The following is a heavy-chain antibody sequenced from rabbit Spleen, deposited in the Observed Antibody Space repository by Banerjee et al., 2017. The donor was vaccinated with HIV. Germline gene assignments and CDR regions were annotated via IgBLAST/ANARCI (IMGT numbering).Heavy chain of an antibody. CDR1: GFSFSFSYW. CDR2: MDTGSSGFT. D-gene: IGHD8-1*01. Sequence: QSLEESGGDLVKPGASLTLTYTASGFSFSFSYWICWVRQAPGKGLEWIACMDTGSSGFTYFASWAKGRFTISKTSSTTVTLQMTSLTAADTATYFCARDSGSSFSSYGMDLWGPGTLVTVS. V-gene: IGHV1S40*01. CDR3: ARDSGSSFSSYGMDL. J-gene: IGHJ6*01.